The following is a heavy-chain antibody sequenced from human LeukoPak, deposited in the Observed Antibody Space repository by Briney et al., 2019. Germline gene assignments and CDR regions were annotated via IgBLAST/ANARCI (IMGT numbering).Heavy chain of an antibody. D-gene: IGHD2-15*01. V-gene: IGHV3-53*01. CDR3: ASGYCSGGSCYSVYFQH. Sequence: GGSLRLSCAASGPTLSSNHMSWVRQAPGKGLEWVSAIYSGGSTYYSDSVTGRFTISRDNSKNTLYLQMNSLRAEDTAVYYCASGYCSGGSCYSVYFQHWGQGTLVTVSS. CDR2: IYSGGST. J-gene: IGHJ1*01. CDR1: GPTLSSNH.